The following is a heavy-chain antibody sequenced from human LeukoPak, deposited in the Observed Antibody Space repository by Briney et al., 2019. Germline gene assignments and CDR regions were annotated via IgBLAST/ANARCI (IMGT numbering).Heavy chain of an antibody. CDR2: IYSGTI. CDR3: ARRAGAYSHPYDY. CDR1: GFTVSSNS. Sequence: GGSLRLSCTVSGFTVSSNSMSWVRQAPGKGLEWVSFIYSGTIHYSDSVKGRFTISRDNSKNTLYLQMDSLRAEDTAVYYCARRAGAYSHPYDYWGQGTLVTVSS. J-gene: IGHJ4*02. D-gene: IGHD4/OR15-4a*01. V-gene: IGHV3-53*01.